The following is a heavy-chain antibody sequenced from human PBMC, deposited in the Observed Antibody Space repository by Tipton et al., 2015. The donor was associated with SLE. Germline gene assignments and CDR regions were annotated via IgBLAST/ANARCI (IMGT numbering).Heavy chain of an antibody. CDR2: MYPGDGNI. CDR3: ARVRGLDYCSNGVCYNWFDP. CDR1: GYSFTTYW. Sequence: VQLVQSGAEVKKPGESLKISCKASGYSFTTYWIAWVRQMPGKGLEWMGIMYPGDGNIKYNPSFQGLVTISADKSVSTAYLQWSSLKASDSAMYYCARVRGLDYCSNGVCYNWFDPWGQGTPVIVSS. D-gene: IGHD2-8*01. J-gene: IGHJ5*02. V-gene: IGHV5-51*01.